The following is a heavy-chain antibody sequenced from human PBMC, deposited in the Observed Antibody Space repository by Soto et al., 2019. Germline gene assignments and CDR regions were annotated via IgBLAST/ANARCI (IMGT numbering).Heavy chain of an antibody. CDR1: GFTLSNYW. CDR2: RNSDGTST. J-gene: IGHJ4*02. V-gene: IGHV3-74*01. CDR3: ARGPAGNSNNGYVGDY. Sequence: EVQLVECGGGLVQPGGSLRLSCAASGFTLSNYWMHWVRQGPGKGLVWVSRRNSDGTSTSYADSVTGRFTISRDNAKNTLYLQMNSLRAEDTAVYYCARGPAGNSNNGYVGDYWGQEPLVTVSS. D-gene: IGHD4-4*01.